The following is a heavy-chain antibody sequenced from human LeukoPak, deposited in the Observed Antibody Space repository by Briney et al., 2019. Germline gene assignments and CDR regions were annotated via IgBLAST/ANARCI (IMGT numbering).Heavy chain of an antibody. Sequence: PGGSLRLSCAASGFTFSSYAMSWVRQAPGKGLEWVSAISGSGGSTYYADSVKGRFTISRDNAKNSLYLQMNSLRAEDTALYYCARDLSRDGYNEEHDYWGQGTLVTVSS. D-gene: IGHD5-24*01. J-gene: IGHJ4*02. CDR1: GFTFSSYA. V-gene: IGHV3-23*01. CDR3: ARDLSRDGYNEEHDY. CDR2: ISGSGGST.